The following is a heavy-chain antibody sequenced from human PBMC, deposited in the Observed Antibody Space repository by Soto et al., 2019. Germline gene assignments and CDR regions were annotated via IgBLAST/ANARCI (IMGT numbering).Heavy chain of an antibody. J-gene: IGHJ4*02. CDR2: ISGSGGST. CDR3: AKATDCSGGSCHLYYFDY. D-gene: IGHD2-15*01. Sequence: GGSLRLSCAASGFTFSSYAMSWVRQAPGKGLEWVSAISGSGGSTYYADSVKDRFTISRDNSKNTLYLQMNSLRAEDTAVYYYAKATDCSGGSCHLYYFDYWGQGTLVTVSS. CDR1: GFTFSSYA. V-gene: IGHV3-23*01.